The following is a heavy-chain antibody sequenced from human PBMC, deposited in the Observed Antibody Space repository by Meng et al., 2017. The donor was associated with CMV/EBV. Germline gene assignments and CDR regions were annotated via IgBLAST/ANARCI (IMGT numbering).Heavy chain of an antibody. CDR3: ARTIYGGNPDDAFDI. V-gene: IGHV4-39*01. CDR2: IYYSEST. J-gene: IGHJ3*02. Sequence: SETLSLTCTVSGGSISSSSYYWGWIRQPPGKGLEWIGSIYYSESTYYNPSLKSRVTISVDTSKNQFSLKLSSVTAADTAVYYCARTIYGGNPDDAFDIWGQGTMVTVSS. CDR1: GGSISSSSYY. D-gene: IGHD4-23*01.